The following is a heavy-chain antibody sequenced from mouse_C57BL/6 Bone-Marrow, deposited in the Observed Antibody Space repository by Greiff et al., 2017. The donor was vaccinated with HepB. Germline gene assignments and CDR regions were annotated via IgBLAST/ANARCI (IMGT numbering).Heavy chain of an antibody. CDR1: GFTFSDYG. CDR3: ARKPVYYYGSRYWYFDV. V-gene: IGHV5-17*01. D-gene: IGHD1-1*01. CDR2: ISSGSSTI. Sequence: EVMLVESGGGLVKPGGSLKLSCAASGFTFSDYGMHWVRQAPEKGLEWVAYISSGSSTIYYADTVKGRFTISRDNATNTLFLQMTSLRSEDTAMYYCARKPVYYYGSRYWYFDVWGTGTTVTVSS. J-gene: IGHJ1*03.